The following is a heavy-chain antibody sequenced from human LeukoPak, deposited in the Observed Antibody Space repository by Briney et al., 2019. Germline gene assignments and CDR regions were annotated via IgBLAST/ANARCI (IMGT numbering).Heavy chain of an antibody. CDR3: ARSRIVARKRFDP. V-gene: IGHV1-8*01. D-gene: IGHD6-6*01. Sequence: ASVKVSCKASGYTFTSYDINWVRQATGQGLEWMGWMNPNSGNTGYAQKFQGRVTMTRNTSISTAYMELSSLRSEDTAVYYCARSRIVARKRFDPWGQGTLVTVSS. J-gene: IGHJ5*02. CDR1: GYTFTSYD. CDR2: MNPNSGNT.